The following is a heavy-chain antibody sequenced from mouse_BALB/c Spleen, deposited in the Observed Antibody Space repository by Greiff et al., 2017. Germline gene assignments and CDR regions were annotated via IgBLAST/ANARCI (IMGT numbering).Heavy chain of an antibody. V-gene: IGHV5-4*02. CDR3: ARDRRDGARASYAMDY. CDR2: ISDGGSYT. D-gene: IGHD3-1*01. Sequence: EVKLMESGGGLVKPGGSLKLPCAASGFTFSDYYMYWVRQTPEKRLEWVATISDGGSYTYYPDSVKGRFTISRDNAKNNLYLQMSSLKSEDTAMYYCARDRRDGARASYAMDYWGQGTSVTVSS. CDR1: GFTFSDYY. J-gene: IGHJ4*01.